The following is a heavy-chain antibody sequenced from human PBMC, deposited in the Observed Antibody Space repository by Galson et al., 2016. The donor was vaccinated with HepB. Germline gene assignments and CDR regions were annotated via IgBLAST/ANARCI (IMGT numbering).Heavy chain of an antibody. J-gene: IGHJ4*02. CDR2: ISGIGST. D-gene: IGHD2-15*01. CDR1: GFTFSTYA. V-gene: IGHV3-23*01. Sequence: SLRLSCAASGFTFSTYAMTWVRQAPGKGLEWLSGISGIGSTYHADSVKGRFTISRDNSKNMLYLQMNSLRAEDTAIYYCAKDISTSSLVVVVTAADYWGQGTLVTVSS. CDR3: AKDISTSSLVVVVTAADY.